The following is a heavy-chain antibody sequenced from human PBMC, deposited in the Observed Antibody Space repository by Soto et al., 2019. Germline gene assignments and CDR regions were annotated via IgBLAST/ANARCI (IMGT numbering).Heavy chain of an antibody. CDR3: ASGAEKTSDFGGSLEY. J-gene: IGHJ4*02. CDR2: ISGYNGNT. D-gene: IGHD4-17*01. CDR1: GYTFTSHG. V-gene: IGHV1-18*04. Sequence: ASVKVSCKASGYTFTSHGISWVGQAPGQGLEWMGWISGYNGNTNYAQKLQGRVTMTTDTSTSTAYMELRSLRSDDTAVYYCASGAEKTSDFGGSLEYLRQGTRGNVAS.